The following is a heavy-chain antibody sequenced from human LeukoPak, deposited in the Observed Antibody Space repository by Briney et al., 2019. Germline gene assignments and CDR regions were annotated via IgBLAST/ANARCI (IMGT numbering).Heavy chain of an antibody. D-gene: IGHD3-3*01. CDR2: IYYSGST. CDR1: GGSISSYY. Sequence: SETLSLTCTVSGGSISSYYWSWIRQPPGKGLEWIGYIYYSGSTNYNPSLKSRVTISVDTSKNQFSLKLSSVTAADTAVYYCARVPHQYYDASIFDYWGQGTLVTVSS. CDR3: ARVPHQYYDASIFDY. V-gene: IGHV4-59*12. J-gene: IGHJ4*02.